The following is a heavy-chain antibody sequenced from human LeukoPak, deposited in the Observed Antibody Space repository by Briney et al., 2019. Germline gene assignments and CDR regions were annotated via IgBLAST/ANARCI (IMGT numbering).Heavy chain of an antibody. D-gene: IGHD6-19*01. J-gene: IGHJ4*02. CDR1: GGTFSSYA. CDR2: IIPIFGTA. Sequence: SVKVSCKASGGTFSSYAISWVRQAPGQGLEWMGRIIPIFGTANYAQKFQGRVTITTDESTSTAYMELSRLRSEDTAVYYCASGSIAVAGNFDYWGRGTLVTVSS. V-gene: IGHV1-69*05. CDR3: ASGSIAVAGNFDY.